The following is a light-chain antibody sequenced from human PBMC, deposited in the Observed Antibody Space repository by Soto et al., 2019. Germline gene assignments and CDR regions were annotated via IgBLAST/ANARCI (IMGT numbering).Light chain of an antibody. CDR3: QQRSNWPPFT. J-gene: IGKJ3*01. Sequence: PGDRATLSCRASQSVSSYLAWYQQKPGQAPRLLIYDASNRATGIPARFSGSGSGTDFTLTISSLEPEDFAVYYCQQRSNWPPFTFGPGTKVDIK. V-gene: IGKV3-11*01. CDR1: QSVSSY. CDR2: DAS.